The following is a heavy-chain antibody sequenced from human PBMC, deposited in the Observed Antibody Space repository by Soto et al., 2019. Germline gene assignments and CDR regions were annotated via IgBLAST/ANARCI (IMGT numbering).Heavy chain of an antibody. CDR2: IIPIFGTA. CDR1: GGTFSSYA. D-gene: IGHD3-16*01. CDR3: VSGFLGGDHDYYGMDV. J-gene: IGHJ6*02. Sequence: QVQLVQSGAEVQKPGSSVKVSCKASGGTFSSYAISWVRQAPGQGLEWMGGIIPIFGTAYYAQKCQGRVTITADESTSTGYLERCSGIHEDTAVYYCVSGFLGGDHDYYGMDVWGQGTTVTVSS. V-gene: IGHV1-69*01.